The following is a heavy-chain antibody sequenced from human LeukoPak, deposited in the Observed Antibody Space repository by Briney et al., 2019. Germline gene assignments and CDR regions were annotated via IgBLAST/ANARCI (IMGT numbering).Heavy chain of an antibody. CDR3: TARNNYGPASYFDN. V-gene: IGHV3-15*01. J-gene: IGHJ4*02. Sequence: GGSLRLSCAASGFTFSNAWMSWVRQAPGKGLEWVGRIKTKIEGGTTDYAAPVKGRFTISRDDSKNTLYLQMNSLKTEDTGVYYCTARNNYGPASYFDNWGQGTLVTVSS. CDR2: IKTKIEGGTT. CDR1: GFTFSNAW. D-gene: IGHD5-18*01.